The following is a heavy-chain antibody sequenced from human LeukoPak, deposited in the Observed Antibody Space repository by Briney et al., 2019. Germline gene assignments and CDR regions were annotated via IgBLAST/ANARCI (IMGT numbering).Heavy chain of an antibody. CDR2: IYYSGST. Sequence: SETLSLTCTVSGGSISSSSYYWGWIRQPPGKGLEWFGSIYYSGSTYYNPSLKSRVTISVDTSKNQFSLKLSSVTAADTAVYYCARAMRSGYDYWGQGTLVTVSS. D-gene: IGHD5-12*01. V-gene: IGHV4-39*01. J-gene: IGHJ4*02. CDR1: GGSISSSSYY. CDR3: ARAMRSGYDY.